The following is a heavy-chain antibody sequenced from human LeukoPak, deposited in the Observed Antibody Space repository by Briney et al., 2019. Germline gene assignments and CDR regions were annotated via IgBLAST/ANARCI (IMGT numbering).Heavy chain of an antibody. D-gene: IGHD3-10*01. CDR2: ISSTGSTM. V-gene: IGHV3-48*03. CDR3: ARAAYMVRGVIITPPFDY. J-gene: IGHJ4*02. CDR1: GFTFTGYE. Sequence: GGSLRLSCAASGFTFTGYEMNWVRQAPGKGLEWVSSISSTGSTMYYADSVKGRFTISRDNAKNSLYLQMNSLRAEDTAIYYCARAAYMVRGVIITPPFDYWGQGTLVTVSS.